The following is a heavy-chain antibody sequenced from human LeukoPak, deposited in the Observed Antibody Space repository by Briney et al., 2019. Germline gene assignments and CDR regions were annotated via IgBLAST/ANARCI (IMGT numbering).Heavy chain of an antibody. CDR1: GGSISSGDYY. D-gene: IGHD3-10*01. V-gene: IGHV4-61*08. CDR3: ARYITYYYHGLDAFDI. CDR2: IYYSGST. J-gene: IGHJ3*02. Sequence: SETLSLTCTVSGGSISSGDYYWSWIRQPPGKGLEWIGYIYYSGSTNYNPSLKSRVTISVDTSKNQFSLKLSSVTAADTAVYYCARYITYYYHGLDAFDIWGQGTMVTVSS.